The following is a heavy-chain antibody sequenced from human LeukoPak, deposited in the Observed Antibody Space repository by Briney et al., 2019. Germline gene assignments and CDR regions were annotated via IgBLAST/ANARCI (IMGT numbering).Heavy chain of an antibody. D-gene: IGHD3-10*01. V-gene: IGHV4-39*01. CDR2: IYYTGST. J-gene: IGHJ4*02. Sequence: SETLPLTCTVSGGSISTGSYYWGWIRQPPGQGLEWIGSIYYTGSTYYNPSLKSRVTISVDTSKNQFSLKLSSVTAADTAVYYCARHSRSYYGSGSYYFDYWGQGTLVTVSS. CDR1: GGSISTGSYY. CDR3: ARHSRSYYGSGSYYFDY.